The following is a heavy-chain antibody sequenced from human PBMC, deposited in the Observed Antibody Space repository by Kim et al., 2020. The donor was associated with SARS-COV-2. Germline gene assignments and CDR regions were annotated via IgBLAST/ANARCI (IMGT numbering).Heavy chain of an antibody. CDR3: ASHKPFYCSSTSCHLYGMDV. J-gene: IGHJ6*02. D-gene: IGHD2-2*01. Sequence: GGSLRLSCAASGFTFSSYSMNWVRQAPGKGLEWVSSISSSSSYIYYADSVKGRFTISRDNAKNSLYLQMNSLRAEDTAVYYCASHKPFYCSSTSCHLYGMDVWGQGTTVTVSS. V-gene: IGHV3-21*04. CDR2: ISSSSSYI. CDR1: GFTFSSYS.